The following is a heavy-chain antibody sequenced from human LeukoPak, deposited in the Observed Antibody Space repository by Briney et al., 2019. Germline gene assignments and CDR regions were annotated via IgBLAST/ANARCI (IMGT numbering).Heavy chain of an antibody. CDR2: ISSGSSDI. V-gene: IGHV3-21*01. CDR1: GFSFSIG. J-gene: IGHJ4*02. Sequence: GGSLRLSCAASGFSFSIGMNWVRQAPGKGLEWVSSISSGSSDIYSADSLKGRFTISRDNGKNSLYLQMNSLRPEDTAVYYCARNLETTYQGFWSGSPHYFDYWGQGALVTVSS. D-gene: IGHD3-3*01. CDR3: ARNLETTYQGFWSGSPHYFDY.